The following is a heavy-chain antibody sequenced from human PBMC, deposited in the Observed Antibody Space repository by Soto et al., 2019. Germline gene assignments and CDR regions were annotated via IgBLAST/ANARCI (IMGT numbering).Heavy chain of an antibody. V-gene: IGHV1-69*02. D-gene: IGHD6-13*01. CDR2: VIPFLDIT. J-gene: IGHJ4*02. CDR1: GGTFSIYT. CDR3: ARDRDNSNWPNFDS. Sequence: QVQLVQSGSEVKKPGSSVRVPCKASGGTFSIYTISWVRQAPGQGLEWMGRVIPFLDITSYSQRFQGRVTITADKSTTTAYMELSSLRSEDTAVYYCARDRDNSNWPNFDSWGQGTLVTVSS.